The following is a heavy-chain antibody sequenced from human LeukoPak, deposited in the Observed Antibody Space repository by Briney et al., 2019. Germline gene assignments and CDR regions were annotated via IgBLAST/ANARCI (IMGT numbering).Heavy chain of an antibody. CDR2: IKQDGREK. Sequence: GGSLRLSCAASGFTFSTYWMSWVRQAPGKGLEWVANIKQDGREKYYVDSVKGRFTISRDNAENSLYLQINSLRVEDTALYYCVRRISGSYYSDWGQGTLVTVSS. J-gene: IGHJ4*02. D-gene: IGHD1-26*01. V-gene: IGHV3-7*04. CDR1: GFTFSTYW. CDR3: VRRISGSYYSD.